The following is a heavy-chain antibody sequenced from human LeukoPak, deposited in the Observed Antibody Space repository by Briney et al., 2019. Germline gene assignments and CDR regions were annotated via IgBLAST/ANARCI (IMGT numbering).Heavy chain of an antibody. J-gene: IGHJ4*02. V-gene: IGHV1-69*13. CDR3: ASNPRRGYSYGYFDY. CDR1: GGTFSSYA. CDR2: IIPIFGTA. D-gene: IGHD5-18*01. Sequence: GASVKVSCKASGGTFSSYAISWVRQAPGQGLEWMGGIIPIFGTANYAQKFQGRVTITADESTSTAYMELSSLRSEDTAVYYCASNPRRGYSYGYFDYWGQGTLVTDSS.